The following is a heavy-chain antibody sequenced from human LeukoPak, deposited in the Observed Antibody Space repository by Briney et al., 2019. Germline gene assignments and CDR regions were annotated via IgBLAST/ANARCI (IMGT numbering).Heavy chain of an antibody. V-gene: IGHV1-69*04. Sequence: SVKASCKASGGTFSSYAISWVRQAPGQGLEWMGRIIPILGIANYAQKFQGRVTITADKSTSTAYMELSSLRSEDTAVYYCARSRIVGSAGPFDYWGQGTLVTVSS. CDR2: IIPILGIA. CDR1: GGTFSSYA. CDR3: ARSRIVGSAGPFDY. J-gene: IGHJ4*02. D-gene: IGHD1-26*01.